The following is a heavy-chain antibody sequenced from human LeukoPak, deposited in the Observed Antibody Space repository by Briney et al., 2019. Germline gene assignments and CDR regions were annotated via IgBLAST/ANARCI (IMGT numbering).Heavy chain of an antibody. CDR3: GVCSGGSCYVPKLIRELVFDY. CDR1: GFTFSSYG. D-gene: IGHD2-15*01. Sequence: PGGSLRLSCAASGFTFSSYGMHWVRQAPGKGLEWVAVISYDGSNKYYADSVKGRFTISRDNSKNTLYLQMNSLRAEDTAVYYCGVCSGGSCYVPKLIRELVFDYWGQGTLVTVSS. J-gene: IGHJ4*02. V-gene: IGHV3-30*03. CDR2: ISYDGSNK.